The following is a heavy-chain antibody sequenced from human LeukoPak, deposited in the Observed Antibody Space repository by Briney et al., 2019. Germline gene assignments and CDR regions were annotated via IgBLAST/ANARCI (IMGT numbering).Heavy chain of an antibody. D-gene: IGHD6-19*01. CDR3: ARDGIPIPVACKYYYYYAIDV. Sequence: GGSLRLSCAASGFTFSDYYMSWIRQAPGKGLEWVSYISSSSSYTNYADSVKGRFTISRDNAKNSLYLQMNSLRAEDTAVYHSARDGIPIPVACKYYYYYAIDVWGKGTTVTVSS. J-gene: IGHJ6*04. CDR2: ISSSSSYT. V-gene: IGHV3-11*06. CDR1: GFTFSDYY.